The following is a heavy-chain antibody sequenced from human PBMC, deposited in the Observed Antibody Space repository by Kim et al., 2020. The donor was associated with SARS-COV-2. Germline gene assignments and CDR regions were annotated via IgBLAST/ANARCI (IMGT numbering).Heavy chain of an antibody. V-gene: IGHV3-23*01. CDR3: ARAAAIYNWFDP. J-gene: IGHJ5*02. D-gene: IGHD6-13*01. CDR1: GFTFSSYA. Sequence: GGSLRLSCAASGFTFSSYALSWVRQAPGKGLEWVSAISGSGGSTYYADSVKGRFTISRDNSQNTLYLQMNSLRVEDTAIYYCARAAAIYNWFDPWGQGTLVTVSS. CDR2: ISGSGGST.